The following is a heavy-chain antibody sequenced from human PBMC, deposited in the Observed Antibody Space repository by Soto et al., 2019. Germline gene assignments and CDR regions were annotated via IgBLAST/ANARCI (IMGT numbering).Heavy chain of an antibody. J-gene: IGHJ4*02. Sequence: EVQLLESGGGLVQPGGSLRLSCAASGFTFSSYAMSWVRQAPGKGLEWVSAISGSGGSTYYADSVKGRFTISRDNSKNTLYLQMNSLRAEGTAVYYCAKDIVVVVAAPAYWGQGTLVTVSS. CDR1: GFTFSSYA. D-gene: IGHD2-15*01. V-gene: IGHV3-23*01. CDR3: AKDIVVVVAAPAY. CDR2: ISGSGGST.